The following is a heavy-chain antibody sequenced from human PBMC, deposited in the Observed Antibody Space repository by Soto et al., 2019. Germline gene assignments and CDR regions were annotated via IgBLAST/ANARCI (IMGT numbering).Heavy chain of an antibody. J-gene: IGHJ6*02. CDR2: IYSGGST. V-gene: IGHV3-53*01. D-gene: IGHD2-21*02. CDR3: ASEGDRYYYYYGMDV. CDR1: GFTVSSNY. Sequence: GGSLRLSCAASGFTVSSNYMSWVRQAPGKGLEWVSVIYSGGSTYYADSVKGRFTISRDNSKNTLYLQMNSLRAEDMAVYYCASEGDRYYYYYGMDVWGQGTTVTVSS.